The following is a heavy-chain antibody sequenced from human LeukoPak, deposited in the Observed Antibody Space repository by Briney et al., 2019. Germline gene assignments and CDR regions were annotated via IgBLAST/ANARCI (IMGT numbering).Heavy chain of an antibody. CDR1: GFTFSNAW. Sequence: GGSLRLSCAASGFTFSNAWMSWVRQPPGKGPEWVANIKADGSEKYYVDSVKGRFTISRDDAKRTVDLQMDNLRAEDTAIYYCAYRNNFEYWGQGALVTVSS. V-gene: IGHV3-7*05. D-gene: IGHD1-26*01. CDR2: IKADGSEK. CDR3: AYRNNFEY. J-gene: IGHJ4*02.